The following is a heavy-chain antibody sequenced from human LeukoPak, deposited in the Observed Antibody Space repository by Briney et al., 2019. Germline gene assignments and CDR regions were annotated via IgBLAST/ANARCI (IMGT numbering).Heavy chain of an antibody. D-gene: IGHD2-8*01. CDR3: AKDHGTNVYDPFDY. CDR2: ISNGGAGT. V-gene: IGHV3-23*01. CDR1: GFNFRSHA. J-gene: IGHJ4*02. Sequence: PGESLRLSCAASGFNFRSHAMSQVRQAPGKGLEWVSVISNGGAGTYYADSVKGRFTISRDNSKSTLYLQMSSLRAEDTAVYYCAKDHGTNVYDPFDYWGQGTLVTVSS.